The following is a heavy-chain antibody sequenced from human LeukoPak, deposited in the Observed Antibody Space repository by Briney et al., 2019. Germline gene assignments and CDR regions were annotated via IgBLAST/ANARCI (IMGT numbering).Heavy chain of an antibody. CDR1: GYTFTSYD. Sequence: ASVKVSCKASGYTFTSYDINWVRQATGQGLEWMGWMNPNSGNTGYAQKFQGRVTMTRNTSISTAYMELSSLRSEDMAVYYCARGFDSSSWYYYYYYMDVWGKGTTVTISS. D-gene: IGHD6-13*01. V-gene: IGHV1-8*01. J-gene: IGHJ6*03. CDR3: ARGFDSSSWYYYYYYMDV. CDR2: MNPNSGNT.